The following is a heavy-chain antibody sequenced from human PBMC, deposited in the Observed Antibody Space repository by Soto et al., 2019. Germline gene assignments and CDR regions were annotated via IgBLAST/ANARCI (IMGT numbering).Heavy chain of an antibody. CDR2: INSDGSST. CDR1: GFTFSRYW. V-gene: IGHV3-74*01. J-gene: IGHJ3*02. Sequence: EVQLVESGGGLVQPGGSLRLSCAASGFTFSRYWIHWVRQAPGKGLVWVSRINSDGSSTTYADSVKGRCTISRDNGKNTLYLEMTSPRAENTAVYYCAREEIFGVVIDAFDIWGQGPMVTVSS. D-gene: IGHD3-3*01. CDR3: AREEIFGVVIDAFDI.